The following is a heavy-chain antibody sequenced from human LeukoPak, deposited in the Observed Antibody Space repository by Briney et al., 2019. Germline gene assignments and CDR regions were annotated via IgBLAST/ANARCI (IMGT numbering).Heavy chain of an antibody. J-gene: IGHJ4*02. CDR2: IYYSGST. Sequence: SETLSLTCTVSGGSISSSSYYWGWIRQPPGKGLEWIGSIYYSGSTYYSPSLKSRVTISVDTSKNQFSLKLSSVTAADTAVYYCVTTTVIATVDYWGQGTLVTVSS. D-gene: IGHD4-17*01. CDR3: VTTTVIATVDY. V-gene: IGHV4-39*01. CDR1: GGSISSSSYY.